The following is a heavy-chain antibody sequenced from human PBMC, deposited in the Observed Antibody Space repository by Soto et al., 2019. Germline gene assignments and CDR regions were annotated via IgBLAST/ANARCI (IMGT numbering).Heavy chain of an antibody. Sequence: PSETLSLTCTVSGGSISSGGYYWSWIRQHPGKGLEWIGYIYYSGSTYYNPSLKSRVTISVDTSKNQFSLKLSSVTAADTAVYYCARYRYDSSGHYYEENFDYWGQGTLVTVSS. CDR1: GGSISSGGYY. J-gene: IGHJ4*02. CDR2: IYYSGST. V-gene: IGHV4-31*03. CDR3: ARYRYDSSGHYYEENFDY. D-gene: IGHD3-22*01.